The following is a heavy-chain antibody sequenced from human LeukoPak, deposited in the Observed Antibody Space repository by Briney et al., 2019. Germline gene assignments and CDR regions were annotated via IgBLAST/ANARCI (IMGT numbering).Heavy chain of an antibody. CDR2: INHSGSS. D-gene: IGHD2-15*01. CDR1: GGSFSGYY. CDR3: ARGAARYCSGGSCRNWFDP. J-gene: IGHJ5*02. V-gene: IGHV4-34*01. Sequence: SETLSLTCAVHGGSFSGYYWSWIRQPPGKGLEWIGEINHSGSSNYNPSLKSRVTISVDTSKNQFSLKLSSVTAADTAVYYCARGAARYCSGGSCRNWFDPWGQGTLVTVSS.